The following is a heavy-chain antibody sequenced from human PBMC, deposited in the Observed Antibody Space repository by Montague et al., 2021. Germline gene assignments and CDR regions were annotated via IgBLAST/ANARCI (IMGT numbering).Heavy chain of an antibody. V-gene: IGHV2-5*02. J-gene: IGHJ3*01. CDR2: IFWDDDK. CDR1: GFSLATNGVG. Sequence: VKHTQTLTLTCTFSGFSLATNGVGVAWLRQPPGKALEWLALIFWDDDKRYSPSLKSRLTITKDTTKNQVVLTLTNMDPVDTATYFCAPKIAAHKAHDGFSVWGQGTVVTVSA. CDR3: APKIAAHKAHDGFSV. D-gene: IGHD6-13*01.